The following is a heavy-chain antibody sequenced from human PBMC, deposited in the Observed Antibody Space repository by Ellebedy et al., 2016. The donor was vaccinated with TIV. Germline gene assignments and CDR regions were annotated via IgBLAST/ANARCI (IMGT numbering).Heavy chain of an antibody. Sequence: AASVKVSCKASSYTFNSYTIIWTRQAPGQGLEWMGWISGFNGNTEYEQKFQGRLTMTADASTSTAYMELRNLRPDDTAVYYCARDRTTVIIPEAFDIWGQGTMVTVSS. CDR3: ARDRTTVIIPEAFDI. CDR1: SYTFNSYT. J-gene: IGHJ3*02. CDR2: ISGFNGNT. V-gene: IGHV1-18*04. D-gene: IGHD4-17*01.